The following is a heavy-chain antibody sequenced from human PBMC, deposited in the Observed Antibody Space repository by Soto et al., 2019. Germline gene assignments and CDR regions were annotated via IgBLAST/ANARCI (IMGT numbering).Heavy chain of an antibody. CDR1: GGSISSGGYY. Sequence: SETLSLTCTVSGGSISSGGYYWSWIRQHPGKGLEWIGYIYYSGSTYYNPSLKSRVTISVGTSKNQFSLKLSSVTAADTAVYYCARSALWFGELWVAFDIWGQGTMVTVSS. CDR3: ARSALWFGELWVAFDI. D-gene: IGHD3-10*01. CDR2: IYYSGST. J-gene: IGHJ3*02. V-gene: IGHV4-31*03.